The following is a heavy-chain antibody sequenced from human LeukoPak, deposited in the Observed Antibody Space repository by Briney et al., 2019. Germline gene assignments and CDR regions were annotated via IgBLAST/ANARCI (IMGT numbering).Heavy chain of an antibody. CDR2: IYSGGST. CDR3: ARNYDSSGWGY. Sequence: PGGSLRLSCAASGFTVSSNYMSWVRQAPGKGLEWVSVIYSGGSTYYADSVKGRFTISRDNSKNTLYLQMNSLRAEDTAVYYCARNYDSSGWGYWGQGTLVTVSS. D-gene: IGHD3-22*01. CDR1: GFTVSSNY. V-gene: IGHV3-53*01. J-gene: IGHJ4*02.